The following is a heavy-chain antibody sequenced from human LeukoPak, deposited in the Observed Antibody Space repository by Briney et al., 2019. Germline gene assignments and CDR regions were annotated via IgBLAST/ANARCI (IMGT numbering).Heavy chain of an antibody. V-gene: IGHV3-21*01. CDR1: GFIFNSYS. CDR3: ARDRPGDGAFDF. CDR2: ISSGSSYI. D-gene: IGHD1-1*01. Sequence: GGSLRLSCVGSGFIFNSYSMNWVRQAPGKGLEWVSSISSGSSYIYYEDSVEGRFTASRDNAKNSLYLQMDSLRAEDTAVYYCARDRPGDGAFDFWGQGTKVTVAS. J-gene: IGHJ3*01.